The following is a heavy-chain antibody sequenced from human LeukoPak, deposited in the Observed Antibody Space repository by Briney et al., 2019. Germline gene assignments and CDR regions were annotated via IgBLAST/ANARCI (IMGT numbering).Heavy chain of an antibody. J-gene: IGHJ4*02. CDR3: AGGHSSGYYPIDY. Sequence: GGSLRLSCVASGFTFSSYEMNWVRQAPGKGLEWVSYISSSGSTIYYAESVKGRFTIYRDNAKKSLYLQMNSLRAEDTAVYYCAGGHSSGYYPIDYWGQGTLVTVPS. D-gene: IGHD3-22*01. V-gene: IGHV3-48*03. CDR1: GFTFSSYE. CDR2: ISSSGSTI.